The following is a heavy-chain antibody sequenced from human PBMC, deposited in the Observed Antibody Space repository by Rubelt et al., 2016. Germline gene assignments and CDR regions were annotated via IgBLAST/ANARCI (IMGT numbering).Heavy chain of an antibody. Sequence: QVQLVQSGAEMRKPGASVKVSCQTSGYSFITYAVNWVRQAPGQGLEWMGLISAYNGDTKYAHKLQGRVTLTTDTSTNTVYMELTNLKSDDTAVYYCGRAWDYGDRFPIDDWGQGTLVTVSS. D-gene: IGHD4-17*01. CDR2: ISAYNGDT. CDR3: GRAWDYGDRFPIDD. J-gene: IGHJ4*02. V-gene: IGHV1-18*01. CDR1: GYSFITYA.